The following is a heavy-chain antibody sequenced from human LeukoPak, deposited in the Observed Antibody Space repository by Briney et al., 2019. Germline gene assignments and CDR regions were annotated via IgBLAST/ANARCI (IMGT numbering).Heavy chain of an antibody. V-gene: IGHV3-23*01. Sequence: GSGGSTYYADSVKGRFTISRDNSKNTLYLQMNSLRAEDTAVYYCAKDLTKGIVVIRVFDYWGQGTLVTVSS. CDR3: AKDLTKGIVVIRVFDY. D-gene: IGHD3-22*01. CDR2: GSGGST. J-gene: IGHJ4*02.